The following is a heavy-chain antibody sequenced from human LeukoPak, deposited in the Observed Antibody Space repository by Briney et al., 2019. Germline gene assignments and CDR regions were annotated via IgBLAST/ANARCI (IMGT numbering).Heavy chain of an antibody. V-gene: IGHV1-8*03. CDR1: GYTFTSYD. CDR2: MDRNSGNT. Sequence: ASVKVSCKASGYTFTSYDINWVRQATGQGIEWGGWMDRNSGNTGYAQKLQGRVTITRDTSISTAYMELSSLRSEDTAVYYCARDGRYARNDYWGQGTLVAVSS. D-gene: IGHD5-12*01. J-gene: IGHJ4*02. CDR3: ARDGRYARNDY.